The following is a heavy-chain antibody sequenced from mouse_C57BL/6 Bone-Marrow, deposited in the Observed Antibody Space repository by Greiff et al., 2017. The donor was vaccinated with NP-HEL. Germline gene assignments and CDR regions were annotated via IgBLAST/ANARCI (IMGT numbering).Heavy chain of an antibody. CDR3: ARSAGYDYDCAY. J-gene: IGHJ3*01. Sequence: VQLQQSGPVLVKPGASVKMSCKASGYTFTDYYMNWVKQSHGKSLEWIGVINPYNGGTSYNQKFKGKATLTVDKSSSTAYMELNSLTSEDSAVYYCARSAGYDYDCAYWGQGTLVTVSA. V-gene: IGHV1-19*01. D-gene: IGHD2-4*01. CDR2: INPYNGGT. CDR1: GYTFTDYY.